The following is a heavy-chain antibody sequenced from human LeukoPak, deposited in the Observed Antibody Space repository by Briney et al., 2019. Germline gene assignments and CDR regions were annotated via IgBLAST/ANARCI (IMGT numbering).Heavy chain of an antibody. CDR2: ISYSGST. J-gene: IGHJ4*02. CDR3: TRGNAN. Sequence: PSETLSLTCTVSGSSINSYYWSWIRQPPGKGLEWIGYISYSGSTNYNPSLKSRVTISVDTSKNQFFLKLSSVTAADTALYYCTRGNANWGQGTLVTVSS. CDR1: GSSINSYY. V-gene: IGHV4-59*01.